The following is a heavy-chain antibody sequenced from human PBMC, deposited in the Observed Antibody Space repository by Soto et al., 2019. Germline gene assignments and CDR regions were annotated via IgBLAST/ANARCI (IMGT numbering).Heavy chain of an antibody. J-gene: IGHJ4*02. D-gene: IGHD2-15*01. CDR1: GGSISSGGYY. CDR2: IYYSGST. V-gene: IGHV4-31*03. CDR3: AAEVVAATFYFDY. Sequence: SETLSLTCTVSGGSISSGGYYWSWLRQHPGKGLEWIGYIYYSGSTYYNPSLKSRVTISVDTSKNQFSLKLSSVTAADTAVYYCAAEVVAATFYFDYWGQGTLVTVSS.